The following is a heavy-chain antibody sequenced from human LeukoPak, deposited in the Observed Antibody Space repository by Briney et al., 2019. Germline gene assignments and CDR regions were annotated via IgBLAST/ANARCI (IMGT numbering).Heavy chain of an antibody. D-gene: IGHD1-26*01. CDR3: ASSGSYRFDY. CDR1: GFTFSSHS. CDR2: ITASGTAM. J-gene: IGHJ4*02. V-gene: IGHV3-48*02. Sequence: PGGSLRLSCAASGFTFSSHSMNWVRQAPGKGLEWVSHITASGTAMFYADSVKGRFTISRDNAKNSLYLQMNSLRDEDTAVYYGASSGSYRFDYWGQGTLVTVSS.